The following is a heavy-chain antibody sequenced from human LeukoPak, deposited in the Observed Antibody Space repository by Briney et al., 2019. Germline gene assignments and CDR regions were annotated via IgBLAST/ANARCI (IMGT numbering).Heavy chain of an antibody. Sequence: SSETLSLTCTVSGGSISTYYWSWIRQSPGKGLEWIGYIYYSGSTNYNPSLKSRVTISVDTSKNQFSLKLNSVTAADTAVYYCARRVAVTSRYYFDYWGQGTLVTVSS. D-gene: IGHD6-19*01. V-gene: IGHV4-59*01. CDR3: ARRVAVTSRYYFDY. J-gene: IGHJ4*02. CDR2: IYYSGST. CDR1: GGSISTYY.